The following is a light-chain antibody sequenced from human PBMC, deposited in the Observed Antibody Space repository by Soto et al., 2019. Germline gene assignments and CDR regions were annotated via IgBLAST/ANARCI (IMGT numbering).Light chain of an antibody. CDR3: QQSYTAPYT. V-gene: IGKV1-39*01. Sequence: DIQMTQSPSSLSASVGDAVSLTCRASRSISNYLNWYQQKPGRAPKLLTSGASSLQRGVPSRFSGSGSGTTFTLTITSLQPDDFAIYFCQQSYTAPYTFGPGTKVEIK. CDR2: GAS. J-gene: IGKJ3*01. CDR1: RSISNY.